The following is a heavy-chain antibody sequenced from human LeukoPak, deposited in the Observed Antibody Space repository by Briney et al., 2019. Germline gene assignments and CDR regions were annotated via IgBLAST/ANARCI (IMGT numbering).Heavy chain of an antibody. V-gene: IGHV3-23*01. J-gene: IGHJ4*02. CDR1: GFTFSNYA. CDR3: ARGQR. D-gene: IGHD6-25*01. Sequence: SGGSLRLSCVASGFTFSNYAMSWVRQAPGKGLEWVSAISGSGSSTYYADSVKGRFTISRDNSKNTVYLEMNSLRADDTAVYYCARGQRWGQGTLVTVSS. CDR2: ISGSGSST.